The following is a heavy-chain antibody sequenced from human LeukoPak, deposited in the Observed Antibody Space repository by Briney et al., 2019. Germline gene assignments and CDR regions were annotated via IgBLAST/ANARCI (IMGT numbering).Heavy chain of an antibody. J-gene: IGHJ5*02. CDR2: IYYSGST. V-gene: IGHV4-59*01. CDR3: ARTVPGFWFREFGWFDP. CDR1: GGSISSYY. D-gene: IGHD3-10*01. Sequence: SETLSLTCTVSGGSISSYYWSWIRQPPGKGLEWIGYIYYSGSTNYNPSLKSRVTISVDTSKNQFSLKLSSVTAADTAVYYCARTVPGFWFREFGWFDPWGQGTLVTVSS.